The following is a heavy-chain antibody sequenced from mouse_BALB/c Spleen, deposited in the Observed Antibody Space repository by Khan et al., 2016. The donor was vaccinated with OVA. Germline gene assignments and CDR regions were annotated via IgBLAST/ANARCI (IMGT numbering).Heavy chain of an antibody. CDR2: ISSGDTYT. Sequence: EVELAESGGGLVKPGGSLKLSCAASGFTFSSYAMSWVRQTPEKRLEWVATISSGDTYTYYPDSVKGRFTISRDNAKNPLYLQMSSLRSEDTAMYYCARPPITTVVATSYWFFDVWGAGTTVTVST. V-gene: IGHV5-9-3*01. J-gene: IGHJ1*01. CDR1: GFTFSSYA. D-gene: IGHD1-1*01. CDR3: ARPPITTVVATSYWFFDV.